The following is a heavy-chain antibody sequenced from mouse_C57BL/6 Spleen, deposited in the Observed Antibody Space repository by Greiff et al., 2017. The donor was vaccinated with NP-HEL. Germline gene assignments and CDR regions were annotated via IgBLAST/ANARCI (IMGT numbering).Heavy chain of an antibody. J-gene: IGHJ3*01. CDR1: GYSITSGYY. D-gene: IGHD2-4*01. V-gene: IGHV3-6*01. CDR2: ISYDGSN. Sequence: EVKLQESGPGLVKPSQSLSLTCSVTGYSITSGYYWNWIRQFPGNKLEWMGYISYDGSNNYNPSLKNRISITRDTSKNQFFLKLNSVTTEDTATYYCARAMITRAWFAYWGQGTLVTVSA. CDR3: ARAMITRAWFAY.